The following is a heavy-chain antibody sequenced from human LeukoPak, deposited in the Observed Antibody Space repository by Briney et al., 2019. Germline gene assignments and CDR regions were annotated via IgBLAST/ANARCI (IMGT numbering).Heavy chain of an antibody. D-gene: IGHD2/OR15-2a*01. CDR1: GGSISSSIYY. CDR2: IYYSGST. V-gene: IGHV4-39*01. CDR3: ARHPPPFDYYYMDV. Sequence: SETLSLTCTVSGGSISSSIYYWGWIRQPPGKGLEWIGTIYYSGSTYYNPSLKSRVTISVDTSKNQFSLKLSSVTAADTAVYYCARHPPPFDYYYMDVWGKGTTVTVSS. J-gene: IGHJ6*03.